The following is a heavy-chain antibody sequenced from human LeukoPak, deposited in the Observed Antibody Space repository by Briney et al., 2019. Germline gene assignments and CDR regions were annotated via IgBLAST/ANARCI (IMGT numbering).Heavy chain of an antibody. CDR1: GGSINNYY. CDR3: ARGRYCSADICSGGDAFDI. Sequence: SETLSLTCTVSGGSINNYYWSWIRQPAGKGLEWIGRIYTRGSTNYNPSLKSRVTISVDTSKNQFPLKLSSVTAADTAVYYCARGRYCSADICSGGDAFDIWGQGTMVSVSS. J-gene: IGHJ3*02. V-gene: IGHV4-4*07. CDR2: IYTRGST. D-gene: IGHD2-15*01.